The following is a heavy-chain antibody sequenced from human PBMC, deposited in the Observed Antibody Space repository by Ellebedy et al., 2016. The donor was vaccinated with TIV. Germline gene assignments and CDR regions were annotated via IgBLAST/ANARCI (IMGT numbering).Heavy chain of an antibody. CDR2: ISGSGGST. CDR3: AKFRWELLNFDY. CDR1: GFTFSSYA. J-gene: IGHJ4*02. V-gene: IGHV3-23*01. D-gene: IGHD1-26*01. Sequence: GGSLRLXXAASGFTFSSYAMSWVRQAPGKGLEWVSAISGSGGSTYYADSVKGRFTISRDNSKNTLYLQMNSLRAEDTAVYYCAKFRWELLNFDYWGQGTLVTVSS.